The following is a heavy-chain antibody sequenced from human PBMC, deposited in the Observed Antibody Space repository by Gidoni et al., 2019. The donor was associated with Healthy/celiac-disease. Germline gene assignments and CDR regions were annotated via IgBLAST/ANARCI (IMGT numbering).Heavy chain of an antibody. D-gene: IGHD3-22*01. CDR1: GVTLSSYA. CDR3: AKDVGGGYYYDSSGSVLL. J-gene: IGHJ2*01. CDR2: ISGSGGIT. Sequence: EVQLLESGGGLVQPGGSLRLFCAASGVTLSSYAMSWVRQAPGKGLGWVSAISGSGGITYYADSVKGRFTISRDNSKNTLYLQMNSLRAEDTAVYYCAKDVGGGYYYDSSGSVLLWGRGTLVTVSS. V-gene: IGHV3-23*01.